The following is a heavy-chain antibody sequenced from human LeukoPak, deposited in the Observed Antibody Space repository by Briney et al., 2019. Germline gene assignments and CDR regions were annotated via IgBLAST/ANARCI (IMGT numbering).Heavy chain of an antibody. CDR2: IIPIFGTA. D-gene: IGHD3-10*01. V-gene: IGHV1-69*13. Sequence: ASVKVSCKASGGTFSSYAISWVRQAPGQGLEWMGGIIPIFGTANYAQKFQGRVTITAVESTSTAYMELSSLRSEDTAVYYCARVIRLWFGELLPWGQGTLVTVSS. CDR1: GGTFSSYA. CDR3: ARVIRLWFGELLP. J-gene: IGHJ5*02.